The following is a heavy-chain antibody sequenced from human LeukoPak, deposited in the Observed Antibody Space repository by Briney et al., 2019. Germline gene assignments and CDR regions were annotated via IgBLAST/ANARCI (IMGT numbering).Heavy chain of an antibody. CDR2: FHPEDGET. J-gene: IGHJ4*02. CDR3: ATGIVVASTGYYFDY. V-gene: IGHV1-24*01. Sequence: ASVKVSCKVSGYILSALSMHWVRQTPGKGLEWMGGFHPEDGETIYAQKFQGRVTMTEDTSTDTAYMELSSLRSEDSAVYYCATGIVVASTGYYFDYWGQGTMVTVSS. CDR1: GYILSALS. D-gene: IGHD3-22*01.